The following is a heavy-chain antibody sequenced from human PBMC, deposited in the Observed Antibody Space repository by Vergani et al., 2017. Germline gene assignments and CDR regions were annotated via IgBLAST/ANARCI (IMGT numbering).Heavy chain of an antibody. Sequence: QVQLVESGGGVVQPGGSLRLSCAASGFTFSSFAMHWVRQAPGKGLEWVAFIRYDGSNKYYADSVKGRFTISRDNSKNTLYLKMNSLRAEDTAVYYCAKNGVDTAMAFDYWGQGTLVTVSS. CDR3: AKNGVDTAMAFDY. D-gene: IGHD5-18*01. V-gene: IGHV3-30*02. CDR2: IRYDGSNK. CDR1: GFTFSSFA. J-gene: IGHJ4*02.